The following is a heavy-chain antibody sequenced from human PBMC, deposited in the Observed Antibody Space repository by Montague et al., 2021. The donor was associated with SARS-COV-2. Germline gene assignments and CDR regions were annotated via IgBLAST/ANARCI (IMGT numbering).Heavy chain of an antibody. D-gene: IGHD3/OR15-3a*01. CDR2: TYLSGFT. Sequence: SETLSLTCVVSDVSLSSSTWWSWVRQSPGKGLEWAGETYLSGFTQYNPSVKSRVTISLGDSRSQFSLRLTSVTAADTAVYFCARGGLGNRGFDYWGQGALVTVSS. CDR3: ARGGLGNRGFDY. V-gene: IGHV4-4*02. CDR1: DVSLSSSTW. J-gene: IGHJ4*02.